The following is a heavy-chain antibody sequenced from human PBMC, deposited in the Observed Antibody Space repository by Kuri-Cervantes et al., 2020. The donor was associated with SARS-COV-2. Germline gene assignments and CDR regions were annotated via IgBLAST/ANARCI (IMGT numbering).Heavy chain of an antibody. CDR3: ARGLGIAAAFGA. Sequence: ASVKVSCKASGYTFTSYAMHWVRQAPGQRLEWMGWINAGNGNTKYSQKFQGRVTITRDTSASTAYMELSSLRSEDTAVYYCARGLGIAAAFGAWGQGTLVTVSS. J-gene: IGHJ5*02. CDR2: INAGNGNT. CDR1: GYTFTSYA. V-gene: IGHV1-3*01. D-gene: IGHD6-13*01.